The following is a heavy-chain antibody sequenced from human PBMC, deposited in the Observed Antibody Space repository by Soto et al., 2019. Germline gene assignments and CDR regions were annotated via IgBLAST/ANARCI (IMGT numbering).Heavy chain of an antibody. D-gene: IGHD4-17*01. CDR2: IYSGGST. CDR3: ARDLVINYGGNSDYYYGMDV. V-gene: IGHV3-53*01. Sequence: GGSLRLSCAASGFTVSSNYMSWVRQAPGKGLEWVSVIYSGGSTYYADSVKGRFTISRDNSKNTLYLQMNSLRAEDTAVYYCARDLVINYGGNSDYYYGMDVWGQGTTVTVSS. CDR1: GFTVSSNY. J-gene: IGHJ6*02.